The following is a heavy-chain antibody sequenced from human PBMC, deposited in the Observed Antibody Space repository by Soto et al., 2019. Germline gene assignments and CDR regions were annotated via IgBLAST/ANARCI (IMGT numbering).Heavy chain of an antibody. CDR2: IYYSGGT. V-gene: IGHV4-59*01. Sequence: SETLSLTCTVSGGSISSYYWSWIRQPPGKGLEWIGYIYYSGGTNYNPSLKSRVTISVDTSKNQFSLKLSSVTAADTAVYYCARSRLLWFGEFDYWGQGTLVTVSS. CDR1: GGSISSYY. D-gene: IGHD3-10*01. CDR3: ARSRLLWFGEFDY. J-gene: IGHJ4*02.